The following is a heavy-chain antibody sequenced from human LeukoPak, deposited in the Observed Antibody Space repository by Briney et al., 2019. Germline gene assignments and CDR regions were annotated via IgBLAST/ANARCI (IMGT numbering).Heavy chain of an antibody. CDR2: INPSGGST. V-gene: IGHV1-46*01. D-gene: IGHD3-10*01. Sequence: ASVKVSCKASGYTFTSNSIHWVRQAPEQGFEWMGIINPSGGSTFYAQKFQGRVTMTRETSTGIVYMELRSLRSEDTATYFCARGSSEDYFDYWGQGTLVTVSS. J-gene: IGHJ4*02. CDR3: ARGSSEDYFDY. CDR1: GYTFTSNS.